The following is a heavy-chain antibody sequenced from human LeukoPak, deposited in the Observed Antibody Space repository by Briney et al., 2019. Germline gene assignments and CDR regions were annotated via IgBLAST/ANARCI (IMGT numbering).Heavy chain of an antibody. Sequence: GASVKVSCKASGGTFSSYAINWVRQAPGQGLEWTGRIIPILGIANYAQKFQGRVTITADKSTSTAYMELSSLRSEDTAVYYCARGEGYFDYWGQGTLVTVSS. CDR2: IIPILGIA. V-gene: IGHV1-69*04. CDR1: GGTFSSYA. J-gene: IGHJ4*02. CDR3: ARGEGYFDY.